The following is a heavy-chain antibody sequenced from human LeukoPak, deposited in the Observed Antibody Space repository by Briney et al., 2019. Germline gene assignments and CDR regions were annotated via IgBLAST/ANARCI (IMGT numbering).Heavy chain of an antibody. CDR3: ARDTVGGRIVGAFFDY. Sequence: ASVKVSCKASGYTFTSYAMHWVRQAPGQRLEWMGWINAGNGNTKYSQKFQGRVTITRDTSASTAYMELSSLRSEDTAVYYCARDTVGGRIVGAFFDYWGQGTLVTVSS. CDR2: INAGNGNT. J-gene: IGHJ4*02. V-gene: IGHV1-3*01. D-gene: IGHD1-26*01. CDR1: GYTFTSYA.